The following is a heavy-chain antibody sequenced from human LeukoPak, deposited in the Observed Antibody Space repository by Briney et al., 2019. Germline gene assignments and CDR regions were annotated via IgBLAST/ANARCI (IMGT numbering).Heavy chain of an antibody. CDR1: GGSISSYY. J-gene: IGHJ5*02. CDR2: IYYSGST. V-gene: IGHV4-59*01. CDR3: ARLTRRNGFDP. Sequence: SETLSLTCTVSGGSISSYYWSWIRQPPGKGLEWIGYIYYSGSTNYNPSLKSRVTISVDTSKNQFSLKLSSVTATDTAVYYCARLTRRNGFDPWGQGTLVTVSS. D-gene: IGHD7-27*01.